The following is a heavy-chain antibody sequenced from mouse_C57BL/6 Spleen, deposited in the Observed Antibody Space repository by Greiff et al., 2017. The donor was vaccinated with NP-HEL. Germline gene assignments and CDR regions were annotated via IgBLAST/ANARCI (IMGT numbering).Heavy chain of an antibody. J-gene: IGHJ2*01. D-gene: IGHD1-1*01. CDR2: IYPGDGDT. Sequence: QVQLQQSGPELVKPGASVKISCKASGYAFSSSWMNWVKQRPGKGLEWIGRIYPGDGDTNYNGKFKGKATLTADKSSSTAYMQLSSLTSEDSAVYFCARAYGSREDYFDYWGQGTTLTVSS. CDR3: ARAYGSREDYFDY. CDR1: GYAFSSSW. V-gene: IGHV1-82*01.